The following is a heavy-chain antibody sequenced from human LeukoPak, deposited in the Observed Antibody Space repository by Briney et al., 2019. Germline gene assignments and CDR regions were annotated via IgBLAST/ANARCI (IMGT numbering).Heavy chain of an antibody. J-gene: IGHJ4*02. CDR2: INSYGAYT. CDR3: AKRDSSGSYYFDY. V-gene: IGHV3-23*01. Sequence: PGGSLRLSCAASGFTFSSYEMSWVRQAPGKGLEWVSTINSYGAYTYYADSVRGRFTISRDNSKNTLYLQMNSLRADDTAVFYCAKRDSSGSYYFDYWGQGTLVTVSS. D-gene: IGHD3-22*01. CDR1: GFTFSSYE.